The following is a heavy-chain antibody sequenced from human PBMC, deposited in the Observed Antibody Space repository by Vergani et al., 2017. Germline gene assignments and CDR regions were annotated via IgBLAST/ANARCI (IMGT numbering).Heavy chain of an antibody. D-gene: IGHD5-24*01. V-gene: IGHV3-33*01. CDR2: TWYEGNNN. J-gene: IGHJ4*02. CDR3: ARKTRDTPSSLDY. Sequence: QVQLVESGGGVVQPGRSLRLSCTPSSYKLGDYGMHWVRPAPGRGLEWVSMTWYEGNNNYYADSVKGRFTISKDISKNTLYLQMNSLRGDDTAVYYCARKTRDTPSSLDYWGQGTLVTVSS. CDR1: SYKLGDYG.